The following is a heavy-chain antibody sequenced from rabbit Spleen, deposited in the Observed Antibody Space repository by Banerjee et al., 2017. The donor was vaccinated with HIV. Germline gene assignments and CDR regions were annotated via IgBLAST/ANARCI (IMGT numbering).Heavy chain of an antibody. CDR3: ARGSAAMTMVITGYYLRL. J-gene: IGHJ4*01. Sequence: QSLEESGGGLVKPGASLTLTCKASGFDFNSGYDMCWVRQAPGKGLEWIACIYAGSSDYIYSATWAKGRFTISKTSSTTVTLQMTSLTAADTATYFCARGSAAMTMVITGYYLRLWGPGTLVTVS. D-gene: IGHD2-1*01. V-gene: IGHV1S40*01. CDR2: IYAGSSDYI. CDR1: GFDFNSGYD.